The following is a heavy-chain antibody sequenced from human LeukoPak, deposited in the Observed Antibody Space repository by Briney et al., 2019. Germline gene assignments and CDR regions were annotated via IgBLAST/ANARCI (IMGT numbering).Heavy chain of an antibody. CDR3: ARLAYSGSSYVDY. CDR2: INWNGGRT. Sequence: GGSLRLSCAASGFTFDDYDMTWVRQAPGKGLEWVSGINWNGGRTGYADSVKGRFTISRDNAKNSLYLQVNTLRAEDTALYYCARLAYSGSSYVDYWGQGTLVTVSS. CDR1: GFTFDDYD. J-gene: IGHJ4*02. V-gene: IGHV3-20*04. D-gene: IGHD1-26*01.